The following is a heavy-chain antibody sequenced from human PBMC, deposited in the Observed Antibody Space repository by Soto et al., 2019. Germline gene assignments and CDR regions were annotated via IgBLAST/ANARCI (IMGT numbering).Heavy chain of an antibody. CDR3: ASVTYYGSGARNYYGMDV. CDR1: GGTFSSYA. J-gene: IGHJ6*02. V-gene: IGHV1-69*01. CDR2: IIPIFGTA. D-gene: IGHD3-10*01. Sequence: QVQLVQSGAEVKKPGSSVKVSCKASGGTFSSYAISWVRQAPGQGLEWMGGIIPIFGTANYAQTFQGRVTITADESTSTAYMELSSLRSEDTAVYYCASVTYYGSGARNYYGMDVWGQGTTVTVSS.